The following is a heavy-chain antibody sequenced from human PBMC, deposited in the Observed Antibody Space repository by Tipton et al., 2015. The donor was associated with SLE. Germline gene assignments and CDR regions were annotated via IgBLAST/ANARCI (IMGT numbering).Heavy chain of an antibody. CDR3: ARLVAAAGTRDAFDI. J-gene: IGHJ3*02. Sequence: TLSLTCTVSGGSISSSCYYWSWIRQPAGKGLEWIGRIYTRGSTNYNPSLKSRVTMSVDTSKNQFSLKLSSVTAADTAVYYCARLVAAAGTRDAFDIWGQGTMVTVSS. D-gene: IGHD2-15*01. CDR2: IYTRGST. V-gene: IGHV4-61*02. CDR1: GGSISSSCYY.